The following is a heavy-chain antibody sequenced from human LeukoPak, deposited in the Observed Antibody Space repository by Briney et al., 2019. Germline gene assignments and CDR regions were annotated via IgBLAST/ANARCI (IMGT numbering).Heavy chain of an antibody. CDR2: IYSGGNT. J-gene: IGHJ4*02. CDR3: TRDTPGIAASVSGG. Sequence: GGSLRLSCTASGFSVRHNYMNWVRQAPGKGLEWVALIYSGGNTHYADSVKGRFTISRDNSKNTLYLQMSSLRVEDTAVYYCTRDTPGIAASVSGGWGQGTLVTVSS. D-gene: IGHD6-13*01. V-gene: IGHV3-53*01. CDR1: GFSVRHNY.